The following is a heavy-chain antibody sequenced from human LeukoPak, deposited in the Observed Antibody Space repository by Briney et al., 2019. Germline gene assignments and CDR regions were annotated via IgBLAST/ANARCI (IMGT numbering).Heavy chain of an antibody. CDR1: GDSVTSSLSY. CDR2: LFYPGRT. V-gene: IGHV4-39*02. J-gene: IGHJ5*02. Sequence: KPSETLSLTCAVSGDSVTSSLSYWGWTRQSPGKWLEGVGCLFYPGRTYSNPSLKTRVTISVDPSKNHFSLNLTSVTAADTAVYYCARLNTRLTILAWGQGNLVTVSS. CDR3: ARLNTRLTILA. D-gene: IGHD3-3*01.